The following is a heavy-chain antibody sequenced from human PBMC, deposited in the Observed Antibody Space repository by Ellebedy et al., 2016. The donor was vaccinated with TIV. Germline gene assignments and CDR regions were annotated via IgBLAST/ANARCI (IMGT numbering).Heavy chain of an antibody. V-gene: IGHV5-51*01. J-gene: IGHJ6*02. CDR2: IYPGDSDT. CDR1: GYSFTSYW. Sequence: GESLKISCKGSGYSFTSYWIGWVRQMPGKGLEWMGIIYPGDSDTRYSPSFQGQVTISADKSIGTAYLQWSSLKASDTAMYYCARHAIPANPHYGMDVWGQGTTVTVSS. CDR3: ARHAIPANPHYGMDV.